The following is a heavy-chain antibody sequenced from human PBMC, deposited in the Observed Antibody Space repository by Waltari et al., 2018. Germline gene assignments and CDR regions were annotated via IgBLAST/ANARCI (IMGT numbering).Heavy chain of an antibody. CDR1: GFTFSSYA. D-gene: IGHD2-15*01. CDR2: IRYDGSNK. J-gene: IGHJ3*02. V-gene: IGHV3-30*02. Sequence: QVQLVESGGGVVQPGGSLRLSCAASGFTFSSYAMPWVRQAPGKGLEWVAFIRYDGSNKYYADSVKGRFTISRDNSKNTLYLQMNSLRAEDTAVYYCAKDPCSGGSCYSHDAFDIWGQGTMVTVSS. CDR3: AKDPCSGGSCYSHDAFDI.